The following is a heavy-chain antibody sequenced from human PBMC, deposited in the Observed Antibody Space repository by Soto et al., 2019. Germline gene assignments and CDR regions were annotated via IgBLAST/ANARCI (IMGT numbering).Heavy chain of an antibody. CDR1: GYTFTGYY. D-gene: IGHD6-13*01. J-gene: IGHJ6*02. Sequence: QVQLVQSGAEVKKPGASVKVSCKASGYTFTGYYMHWVRQAPGQGLEWMGWINPNSGGTNYAQKFQGRVTMNRDTSISTAYMELSRLRSDDTAVYYCARDLLGIAAAGSYGMDVWGQGTTVTVSS. CDR2: INPNSGGT. V-gene: IGHV1-2*02. CDR3: ARDLLGIAAAGSYGMDV.